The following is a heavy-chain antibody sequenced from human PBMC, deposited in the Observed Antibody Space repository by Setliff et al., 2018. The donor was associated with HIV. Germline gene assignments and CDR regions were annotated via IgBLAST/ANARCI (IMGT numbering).Heavy chain of an antibody. CDR1: GASVNSGSYY. CDR2: FHYSGST. J-gene: IGHJ4*02. Sequence: SETLSLTCIASGASVNSGSYYWGWIRQPPGKGLEWIGSFHYSGSTSYNPSLKSRVIISLDTSKNHLSLKLRSVTAADTAVYYCARDQRLSYWGQGTLVTVSS. V-gene: IGHV4-39*02. CDR3: ARDQRLSY.